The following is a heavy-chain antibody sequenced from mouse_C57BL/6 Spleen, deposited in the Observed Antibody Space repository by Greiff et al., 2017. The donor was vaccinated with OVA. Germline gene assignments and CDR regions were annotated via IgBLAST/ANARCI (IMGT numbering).Heavy chain of an antibody. J-gene: IGHJ2*01. CDR2: IYPGSGST. Sequence: QVQLQQPGAELVKPGASVKMSCKASGYTFTSYWITWVKQRPGQGLEWIGDIYPGSGSTIYNEKFKSKATLTVDTSSSTAYMQLSSLTSEDSAVYYCARDLSAGDYFDYWGQGTTLTVSS. CDR1: GYTFTSYW. CDR3: ARDLSAGDYFDY. V-gene: IGHV1-55*01.